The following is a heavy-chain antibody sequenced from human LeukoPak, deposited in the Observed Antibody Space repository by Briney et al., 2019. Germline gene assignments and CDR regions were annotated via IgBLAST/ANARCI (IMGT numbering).Heavy chain of an antibody. CDR3: ARRGDGAGPSYYYGFDA. CDR2: TYYRSGWYT. CDR1: GDSVSDYNAA. Sequence: SQTLSLTCAISGDSVSDYNAAWSWIRQSPSRGLEWLGRTYYRSGWYTEYAVSVKSRINIRPDTSTNQSALQLSSVPPEDTAVYYCARRGDGAGPSYYYGFDAWGRGTPVTVSS. D-gene: IGHD3-10*01. V-gene: IGHV6-1*01. J-gene: IGHJ6*02.